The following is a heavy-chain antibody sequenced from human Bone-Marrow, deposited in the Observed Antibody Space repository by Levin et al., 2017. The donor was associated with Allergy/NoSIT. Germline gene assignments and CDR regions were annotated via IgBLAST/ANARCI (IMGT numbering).Heavy chain of an antibody. CDR1: GFIFSDYY. D-gene: IGHD4-17*01. J-gene: IGHJ6*02. Sequence: PGESLKISCAASGFIFSDYYMSWIRQAPGKGLEWVSYISSGGYTTDYGDSVKGRFTISRDNTKNIVFLQMESLREEDTAVYYCAKNTGDTYYYYAMDVWGQGTTVTVSS. CDR2: ISSGGYTT. V-gene: IGHV3-11*01. CDR3: AKNTGDTYYYYAMDV.